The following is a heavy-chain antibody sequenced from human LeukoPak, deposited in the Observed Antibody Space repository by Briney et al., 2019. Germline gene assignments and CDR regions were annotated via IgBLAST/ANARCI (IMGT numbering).Heavy chain of an antibody. Sequence: ASVKVSCKASGYTFTSYDINWVRQATGQGLEWMGWMNPNSGNTGYAQKFQGRVTMTRNTSISTAYMELSSLRSEDTAVYYCARAFRYYYDSSGKLGYYYMDVWGKGTSVTISS. CDR2: MNPNSGNT. V-gene: IGHV1-8*01. J-gene: IGHJ6*03. CDR1: GYTFTSYD. D-gene: IGHD3-22*01. CDR3: ARAFRYYYDSSGKLGYYYMDV.